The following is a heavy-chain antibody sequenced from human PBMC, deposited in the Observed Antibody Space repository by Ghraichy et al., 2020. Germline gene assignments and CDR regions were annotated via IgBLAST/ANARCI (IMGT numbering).Heavy chain of an antibody. CDR1: GITFSRYG. CDR3: ARDIKSSSWSYYYYAMDV. V-gene: IGHV3-30*03. J-gene: IGHJ6*02. Sequence: GGSLRLSCAASGITFSRYGMHWVRQAPGKGLEWLAVTSYDGSNKYYADSVKGRFTISRDNSKNTLYLQMNSLRAEDTAMYYCARDIKSSSWSYYYYAMDVWGQGTTVTVSS. D-gene: IGHD6-13*01. CDR2: TSYDGSNK.